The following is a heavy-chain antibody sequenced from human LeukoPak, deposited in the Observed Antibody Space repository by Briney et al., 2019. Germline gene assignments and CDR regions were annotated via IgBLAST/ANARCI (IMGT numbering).Heavy chain of an antibody. J-gene: IGHJ4*02. Sequence: GGSLRLSCAASGFTFSSYWMHWVRQAPGKGLVWVSRIISDGSSTSYADSVKGRFTISRDNAKNTLYLQMNSLRAEDTAVYYCARVGGGLDYGDYPSPIDYWGQGTLVTVSS. CDR2: IISDGSST. CDR3: ARVGGGLDYGDYPSPIDY. CDR1: GFTFSSYW. V-gene: IGHV3-74*01. D-gene: IGHD4-17*01.